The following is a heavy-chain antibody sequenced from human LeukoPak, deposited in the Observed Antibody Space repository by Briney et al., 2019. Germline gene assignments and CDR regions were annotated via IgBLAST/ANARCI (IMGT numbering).Heavy chain of an antibody. CDR3: ARSLIVASEDY. J-gene: IGHJ4*02. CDR2: ISASGAVP. Sequence: PGGSLRLSCAASGFRFDIFYMGWIRQLPGKGLDYIAFISASGAVPYYAEPVKGRFTISRDNAKNSVSLQMTRLSADDTAVYYCARSLIVASEDYWGQGTLVTVSS. V-gene: IGHV3-11*04. CDR1: GFRFDIFY. D-gene: IGHD3-22*01.